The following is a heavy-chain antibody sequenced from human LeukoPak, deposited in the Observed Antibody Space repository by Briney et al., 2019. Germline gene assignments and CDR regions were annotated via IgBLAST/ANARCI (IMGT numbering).Heavy chain of an antibody. CDR2: FDPEDGET. J-gene: IGHJ4*02. Sequence: ASVKVSCKVSGYTLTELSMHWVRQAPGKGLEWMGGFDPEDGETIYAQKFQGRVTMTEDTSTDTAYMELSSLRSEDTAVYYCARGRTYYYGSGSLMGYWGQGTLVTVSS. CDR3: ARGRTYYYGSGSLMGY. D-gene: IGHD3-10*01. V-gene: IGHV1-24*01. CDR1: GYTLTELS.